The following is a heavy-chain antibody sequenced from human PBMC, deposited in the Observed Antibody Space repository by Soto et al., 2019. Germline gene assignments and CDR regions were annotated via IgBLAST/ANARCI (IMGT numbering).Heavy chain of an antibody. CDR1: GYSFRSYG. J-gene: IGHJ5*02. CDR2: INVDNGDT. V-gene: IGHV1-3*01. D-gene: IGHD6-6*01. Sequence: ASVKVSFKASGYSFRSYGIQWLRQAPGQSLEWMGWINVDNGDTKYSQNFQDRVTIVRDTSASTVYMELSSLRTEDTAVYYCARVGLKYLRWFDPWGQGSLVTVSS. CDR3: ARVGLKYLRWFDP.